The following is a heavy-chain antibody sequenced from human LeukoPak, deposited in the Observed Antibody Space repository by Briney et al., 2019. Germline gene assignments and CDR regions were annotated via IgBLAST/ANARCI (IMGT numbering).Heavy chain of an antibody. V-gene: IGHV4-4*07. CDR3: AREVVDATPSRDYYYYMDV. Sequence: SETLSPTCTVSGGSISSYYWSWIRQSAGKGLEWIGRIYISGSTNYNPSLKSRVTMSVDTSKNQFSLKLASVTAADTAVYYCAREVVDATPSRDYYYYMDVWGKGTTVTVSS. J-gene: IGHJ6*03. CDR1: GGSISSYY. CDR2: IYISGST. D-gene: IGHD2-15*01.